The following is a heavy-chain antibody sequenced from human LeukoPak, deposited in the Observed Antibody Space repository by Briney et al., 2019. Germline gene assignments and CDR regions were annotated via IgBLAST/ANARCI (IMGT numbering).Heavy chain of an antibody. CDR1: GYTFTSYG. CDR2: ISAYNGNT. V-gene: IGHV1-18*01. J-gene: IGHJ6*02. Sequence: ASVKVSCKASGYTFTSYGISWVRQAPGQGLEWMGWISAYNGNTNHAQKLQGRVTMTTDTSTSTAYMELRSLRSDDTAVYYCARENNWNMRIGYYYYGMDVWGQGTTVTVSS. D-gene: IGHD1/OR15-1a*01. CDR3: ARENNWNMRIGYYYYGMDV.